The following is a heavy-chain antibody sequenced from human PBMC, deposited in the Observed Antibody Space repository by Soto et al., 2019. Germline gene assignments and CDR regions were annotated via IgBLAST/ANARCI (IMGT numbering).Heavy chain of an antibody. CDR2: LDPSDSDT. D-gene: IGHD6-6*01. Sequence: PGESLKISCKGSGYSFTSYYIIWVRQMPGKGLEWMGSLDPSDSDTYYSPSFQGHVTFSVDKSISTAYLQWSSLKASDTAMYYCARGTTSIAARPVPFGYHGMDVWGQGTTVTVS. CDR3: ARGTTSIAARPVPFGYHGMDV. CDR1: GYSFTSYY. V-gene: IGHV5-10-1*01. J-gene: IGHJ6*02.